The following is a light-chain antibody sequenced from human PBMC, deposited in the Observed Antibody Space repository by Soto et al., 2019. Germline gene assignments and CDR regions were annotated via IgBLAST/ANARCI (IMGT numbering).Light chain of an antibody. Sequence: DIQMTQSPSSLSASVGDRVTITCLASQDIRNSLNWYQQKAGKVPKLLIYDASNLEAGVPSRFSGRGSGTEFTFTISSLQPEDIATYYCQQYDTLITFGGGTKVEIK. J-gene: IGKJ4*01. CDR1: QDIRNS. V-gene: IGKV1-33*01. CDR2: DAS. CDR3: QQYDTLIT.